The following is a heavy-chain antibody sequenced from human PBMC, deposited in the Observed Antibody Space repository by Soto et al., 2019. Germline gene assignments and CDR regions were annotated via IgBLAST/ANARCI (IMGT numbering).Heavy chain of an antibody. CDR1: VGSISSARYS. D-gene: IGHD2-2*03. V-gene: IGHV4-31*02. CDR3: ARTGERWILGYYFDY. J-gene: IGHJ4*02. Sequence: SETLSLTCTVSVGSISSARYSRSWIRQHPGKGLEWIGYIYYSGSTYYNPSLKSRVTISVDTSKNQFSLKLSSVTAADTAVYYCARTGERWILGYYFDYWGQGTLVTVSS. CDR2: IYYSGST.